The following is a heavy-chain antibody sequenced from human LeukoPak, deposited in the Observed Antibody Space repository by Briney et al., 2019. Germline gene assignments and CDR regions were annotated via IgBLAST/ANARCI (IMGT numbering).Heavy chain of an antibody. Sequence: GGSLRLSCAASGFTFSSYWMHWVRQAPGKGLVWVSRISPDGSSTSYADSVKGRFTISRDNAKNTLYLQMDGLRAEDTAVYYCARGPGTNTYGIFQWGQGTLVTVSS. J-gene: IGHJ4*02. V-gene: IGHV3-74*01. CDR3: ARGPGTNTYGIFQ. CDR2: ISPDGSST. CDR1: GFTFSSYW. D-gene: IGHD5-18*01.